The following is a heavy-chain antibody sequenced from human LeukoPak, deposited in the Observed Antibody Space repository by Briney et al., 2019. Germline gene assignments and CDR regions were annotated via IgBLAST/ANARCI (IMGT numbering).Heavy chain of an antibody. CDR1: GYSYTSYW. V-gene: IGHV5-10-1*01. CDR3: ASWRSVAGAFDI. J-gene: IGHJ3*02. Sequence: GESLKISCKGSGYSYTSYWISWVRQMPGKGLEWMGRIDPSDSYTNYSPSFQGHVTISADKSISTAYLQWSSLKASDTAMYYCASWRSVAGAFDIWGQGTMVTVSS. D-gene: IGHD2-15*01. CDR2: IDPSDSYT.